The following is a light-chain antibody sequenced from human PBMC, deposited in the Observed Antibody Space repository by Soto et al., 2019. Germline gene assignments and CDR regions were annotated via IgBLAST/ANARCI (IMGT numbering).Light chain of an antibody. CDR3: QHSDHLPL. Sequence: DIQMTQSPPSLSASIGDRVTITCQASHDIGNYLNWYQHKPGKAPNLVIYGAFNLETWVPSRFSGGGSGTDFTFTISSLRPEDIATYYCQHSDHLPLFGPGTKVDF. CDR2: GAF. V-gene: IGKV1-33*01. CDR1: HDIGNY. J-gene: IGKJ3*01.